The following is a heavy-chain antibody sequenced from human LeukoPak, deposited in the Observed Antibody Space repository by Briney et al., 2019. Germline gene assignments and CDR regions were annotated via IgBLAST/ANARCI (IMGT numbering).Heavy chain of an antibody. D-gene: IGHD3-16*01. CDR3: ARGGGLDV. CDR2: INHNGNVN. CDR1: GFTFSSYW. Sequence: GGSLRLSCAASGFTFSSYWMNWARQAPGKGLEWVASINHNGNVNYYVDSVKGRFTISRDNAKDSLYLQLSNLRAEDTAVYFCARGGGLDVWGQGATVTVSS. J-gene: IGHJ6*02. V-gene: IGHV3-7*03.